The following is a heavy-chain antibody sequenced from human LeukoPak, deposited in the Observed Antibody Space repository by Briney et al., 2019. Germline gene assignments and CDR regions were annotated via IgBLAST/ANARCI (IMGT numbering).Heavy chain of an antibody. V-gene: IGHV1-46*01. CDR2: INPSGGST. CDR3: ARGGPGRGYSYGYDYYYYGMDV. Sequence: ASVKVSCKASGYTFTSYYMHWVRQAPGQGLEWMGIINPSGGSTSYAQKFQGRVTMTRDTSTSTVYMELSSLRSEDTAVYYCARGGPGRGYSYGYDYYYYGMDVWGQGTTVTVSS. D-gene: IGHD5-18*01. J-gene: IGHJ6*02. CDR1: GYTFTSYY.